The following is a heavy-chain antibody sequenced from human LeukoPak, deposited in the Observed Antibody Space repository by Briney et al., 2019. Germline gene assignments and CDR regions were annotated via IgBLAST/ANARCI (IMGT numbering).Heavy chain of an antibody. V-gene: IGHV1-3*01. CDR2: INAGNGNT. CDR1: GYTFTSYA. J-gene: IGHJ4*02. CDR3: ARDFGRWEPQSTMFDY. D-gene: IGHD1-26*01. Sequence: ASVKVSCKASGYTFTSYAMHWVRQAPGQRLEWMGWINAGNGNTKYSQEFQGRVTMTTDTSTSTAYMELRSLRSDDTAVYYCARDFGRWEPQSTMFDYWGQGTLVTVSS.